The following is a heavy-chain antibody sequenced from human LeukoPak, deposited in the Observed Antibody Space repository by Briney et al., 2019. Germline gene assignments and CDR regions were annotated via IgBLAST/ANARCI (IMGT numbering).Heavy chain of an antibody. J-gene: IGHJ4*02. Sequence: GGSLRLSCAASGFTFSSYAMHWVRQAPGKGLEWVAVISYDGSNKYYADSVKGRFTISRDNSKNTLYLQMNSLRAEDSAVYHCTKGIETLLPDTADYWGQGTRVTVSS. CDR3: TKGIETLLPDTADY. D-gene: IGHD2-2*01. CDR2: ISYDGSNK. V-gene: IGHV3-30-3*01. CDR1: GFTFSSYA.